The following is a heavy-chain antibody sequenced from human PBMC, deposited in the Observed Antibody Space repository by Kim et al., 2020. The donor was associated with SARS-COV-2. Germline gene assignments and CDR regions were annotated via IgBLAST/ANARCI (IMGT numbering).Heavy chain of an antibody. J-gene: IGHJ5*02. CDR1: GYSFTSYW. CDR2: IDPSDSYT. CDR3: ARTLLLWFGDPGVWFDP. Sequence: GESLKISCKGSGYSFTSYWISWVRQMPGKGLEWMGRIDPSDSYTNYSPSFQGHVTISADKSISTAYLQWSSLKASDTAMYYCARTLLLWFGDPGVWFDPWGQGTLVTVSS. D-gene: IGHD3-10*01. V-gene: IGHV5-10-1*01.